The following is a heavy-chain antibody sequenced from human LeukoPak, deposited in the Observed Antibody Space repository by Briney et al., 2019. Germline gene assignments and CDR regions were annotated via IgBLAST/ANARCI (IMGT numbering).Heavy chain of an antibody. Sequence: SETLSLTCSVSGGSISRYYWSWIRQPPGKGLEWIGYIDYSGTTDYNPSLKSRVTISVNLSKKQISLKLSSVTAADTAVYYCARDKGPYWYFDLWGRGTLVTVSS. CDR1: GGSISRYY. J-gene: IGHJ2*01. V-gene: IGHV4-59*01. CDR2: IDYSGTT. CDR3: ARDKGPYWYFDL.